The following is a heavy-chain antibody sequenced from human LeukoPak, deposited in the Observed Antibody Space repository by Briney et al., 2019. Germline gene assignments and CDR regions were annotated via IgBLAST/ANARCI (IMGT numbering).Heavy chain of an antibody. CDR2: ISGSGGST. V-gene: IGHV3-23*01. Sequence: PGGSLRLSCETSGFTFSSYAMGWVRQAPGKGLEWVSAISGSGGSTYYADSVKGRFTISRDNSKNTLYLQMNSLRAEDTAVYYCAKAVAATRYYFDNWGQGTLVTVSS. CDR3: AKAVAATRYYFDN. CDR1: GFTFSSYA. J-gene: IGHJ4*02. D-gene: IGHD2-15*01.